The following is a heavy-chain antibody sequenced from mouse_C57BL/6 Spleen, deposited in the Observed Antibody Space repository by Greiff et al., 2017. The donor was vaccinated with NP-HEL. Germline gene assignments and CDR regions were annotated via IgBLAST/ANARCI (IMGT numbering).Heavy chain of an antibody. CDR1: GYAFCSSW. V-gene: IGHV1-82*01. D-gene: IGHD1-1*01. CDR2: IYPGDGDT. CDR3: ARSFIYYYGSSAMDY. Sequence: VQLQQSGPELVKPGASVKISCKASGYAFCSSWMNWVKQRPGKGLEWIGRIYPGDGDTNYNGKFKGKATLTADKSSSTAYMQLSSLTSEDSAVYFCARSFIYYYGSSAMDYWGQGTSVTVSS. J-gene: IGHJ4*01.